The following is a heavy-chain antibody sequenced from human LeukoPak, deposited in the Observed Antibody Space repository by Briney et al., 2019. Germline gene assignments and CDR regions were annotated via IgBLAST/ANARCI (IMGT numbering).Heavy chain of an antibody. D-gene: IGHD6-19*01. Sequence: GGSLRLSCAASGFTFSRNGMHWVRQAPGKGLEWVAFIRYDGSNKYYADSVKGRFSISRDNSKNTLYLQMNSLRAEDTAVYYCAKVKRLGAVAGPFDYWGQGTLVTVSS. CDR3: AKVKRLGAVAGPFDY. V-gene: IGHV3-30*02. CDR2: IRYDGSNK. CDR1: GFTFSRNG. J-gene: IGHJ4*02.